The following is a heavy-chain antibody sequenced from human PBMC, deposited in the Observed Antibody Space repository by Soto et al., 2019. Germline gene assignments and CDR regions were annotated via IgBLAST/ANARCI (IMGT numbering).Heavy chain of an antibody. CDR3: ARGQRFSDWFDL. V-gene: IGHV4-4*07. D-gene: IGHD3-3*01. J-gene: IGHJ5*02. CDR2: VYSSGGT. Sequence: SETLSLTCTVSGGSMSSYYWTWIRQPAGKGLEWIGRVYSSGGTHYNPSLKSRVTISLDTSENQFSLRLLSVTDADTAVYYCARGQRFSDWFDLWGQGTLVTVSS. CDR1: GGSMSSYY.